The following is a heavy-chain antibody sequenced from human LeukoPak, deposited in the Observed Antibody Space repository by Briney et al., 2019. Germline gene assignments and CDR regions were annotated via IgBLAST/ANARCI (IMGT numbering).Heavy chain of an antibody. V-gene: IGHV3-21*01. CDR3: ARDSYCSSTSCYTNFDY. CDR2: ISSSSSYI. Sequence: PGGSLRLSCAASGFTFSSYSMNWVRQAPGKGLEWVSSISSSSSYIYYADSVKGRFTISRDNAKNSLYLQMNSLRAEDTAVYYCARDSYCSSTSCYTNFDYWGQGTLVTVSS. J-gene: IGHJ4*02. D-gene: IGHD2-2*02. CDR1: GFTFSSYS.